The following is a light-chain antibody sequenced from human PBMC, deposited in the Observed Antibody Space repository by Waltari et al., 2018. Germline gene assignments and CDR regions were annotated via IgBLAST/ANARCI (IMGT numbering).Light chain of an antibody. V-gene: IGLV2-14*03. CDR2: DVY. CDR1: SSDIGGYHY. J-gene: IGLJ1*01. CDR3: SSYTTTNTPHYV. Sequence: GQSITLSCTGSSSDIGGYHYVSWYQQHPGKAPKLIIYDVYNRPSGVSSRFSGSKSGTTASLTISGLQAEDEADYYCSSYTTTNTPHYVFGSGTRVTVL.